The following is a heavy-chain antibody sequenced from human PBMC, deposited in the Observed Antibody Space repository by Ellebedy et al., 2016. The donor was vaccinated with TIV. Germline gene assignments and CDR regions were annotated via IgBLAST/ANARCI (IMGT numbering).Heavy chain of an antibody. V-gene: IGHV5-51*01. CDR3: ARRPSYEDDAFDI. CDR1: GYSFTSYS. D-gene: IGHD5-12*01. CDR2: IYPGDSDT. J-gene: IGHJ3*02. Sequence: GESLKISCKGSGYSFTSYSIGWVRQMPGKGLEWMGIIYPGDSDTRYSPSFQGQVTISDDKSISTAYLQWNSLKASDTAMYYCARRPSYEDDAFDIWGQGTMVTVSS.